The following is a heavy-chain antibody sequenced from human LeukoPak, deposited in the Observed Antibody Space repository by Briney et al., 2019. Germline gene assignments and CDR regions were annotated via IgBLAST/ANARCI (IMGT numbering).Heavy chain of an antibody. D-gene: IGHD3-16*01. Sequence: SETLSLTCSVSGGSISSYYWGWIRQPPGKGLEWIGSIYYSGSTYYNPSLKSRVTTSVDTSKNQFSLKLPSVTAADTAVYYCARGFGHYFDYWGQGTLVTVSS. J-gene: IGHJ4*02. CDR1: GGSISSYY. V-gene: IGHV4-39*07. CDR3: ARGFGHYFDY. CDR2: IYYSGST.